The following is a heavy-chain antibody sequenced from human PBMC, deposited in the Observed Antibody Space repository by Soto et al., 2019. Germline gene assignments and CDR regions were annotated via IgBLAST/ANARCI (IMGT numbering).Heavy chain of an antibody. J-gene: IGHJ4*02. V-gene: IGHV4-39*01. CDR3: ARQYYFGSGSYYNRPFAF. CDR1: GGSISSSSYY. D-gene: IGHD3-10*01. CDR2: IYYSGNT. Sequence: QLQLPESGPGLVKPSETLSLTCTVSGGSISSSSYYWGWIRQPPGKGLEWIGSIYYSGNTYYNPSLKTRVTISVDTAKNQFSLNLSSVTAADTAVYYCARQYYFGSGSYYNRPFAFWGQGTLVTVSS.